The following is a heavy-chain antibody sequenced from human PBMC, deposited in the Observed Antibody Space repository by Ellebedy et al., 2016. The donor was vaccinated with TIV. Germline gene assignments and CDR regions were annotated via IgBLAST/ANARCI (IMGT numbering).Heavy chain of an antibody. CDR2: IFYSGTT. CDR1: GGSISSSNYY. J-gene: IGHJ3*02. V-gene: IGHV4-39*01. Sequence: SETLSLTXAVSGGSISSSNYYWGWTRQPPGKGLEWIGTIFYSGTTYYNPSLKSRVTISIDMSKNQFSLRLTSVTAADTAVYYCARPQQLVFDAFDIWGQGTMVTVSS. D-gene: IGHD6-13*01. CDR3: ARPQQLVFDAFDI.